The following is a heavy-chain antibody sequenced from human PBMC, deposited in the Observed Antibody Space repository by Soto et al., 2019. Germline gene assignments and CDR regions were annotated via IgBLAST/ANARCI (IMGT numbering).Heavy chain of an antibody. CDR2: IYYSGST. CDR3: ARDLYVVRGVTSTHYYYYYGMDV. V-gene: IGHV4-31*02. CDR1: GGSISSGGYY. Sequence: ASETLSLTCTVSGGSISSGGYYWSWIRQYPGKGLEWIGYIYYSGSTYYNPSLKSRVTISVDTSKNQFSLKLSSVTAADTAVYYCARDLYVVRGVTSTHYYYYYGMDVWGQGTTVTVSS. D-gene: IGHD3-10*01. J-gene: IGHJ6*02.